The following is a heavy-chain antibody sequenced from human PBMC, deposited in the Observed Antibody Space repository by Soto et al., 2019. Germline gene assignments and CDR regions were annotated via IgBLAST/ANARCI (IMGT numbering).Heavy chain of an antibody. D-gene: IGHD3-10*01. CDR2: INHSGST. J-gene: IGHJ4*02. CDR1: GGSFSGYY. V-gene: IGHV4-34*01. CDR3: ERGGKLLWFGEYHDY. Sequence: SETLSLTCAVYGGSFSGYYWSWIRQPPGKGLEWIGEINHSGSTNYNPSLKSRVTISVDTSKNQFSLKLSSVTAADTAVYYCERGGKLLWFGEYHDYWGQGTLVTVSS.